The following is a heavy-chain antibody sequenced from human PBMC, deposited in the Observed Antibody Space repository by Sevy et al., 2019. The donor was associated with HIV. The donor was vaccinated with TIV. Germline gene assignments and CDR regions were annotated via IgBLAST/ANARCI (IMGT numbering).Heavy chain of an antibody. CDR1: GGSLSGYY. J-gene: IGHJ4*02. CDR2: INHSGST. Sequence: SETLSLTCAVYGGSLSGYYWSWIRQPPGKGLEWIGEINHSGSTNYNPSLKSRVTISVDTSKNQSSLKLSSVTAADTAVYYCARCPPVVSYYFDYWGQGTLVTVSS. V-gene: IGHV4-34*01. CDR3: ARCPPVVSYYFDY.